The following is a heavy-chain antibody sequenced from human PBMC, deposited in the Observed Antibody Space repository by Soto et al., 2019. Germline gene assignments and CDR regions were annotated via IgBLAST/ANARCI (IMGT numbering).Heavy chain of an antibody. J-gene: IGHJ3*02. D-gene: IGHD2-2*01. Sequence: PGGSLRLSCAASGFTFSHVWMSWVRQAPGKGLEWVGRIKRKIDGETIDYAAPVKGRFTISRDDSKDTLYLQMNSLKTEDTAAYYCAAEAFGSSTTSPRAFDIWGLRTVVTGSS. CDR3: AAEAFGSSTTSPRAFDI. CDR1: GFTFSHVW. V-gene: IGHV3-15*01. CDR2: IKRKIDGETI.